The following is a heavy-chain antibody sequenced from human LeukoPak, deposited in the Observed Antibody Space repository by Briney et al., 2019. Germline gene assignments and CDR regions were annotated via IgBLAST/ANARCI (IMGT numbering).Heavy chain of an antibody. Sequence: GGSLRLSCAASGFTFSNYAMHWVRQAPGKGLEHLSTISSNGGSTYYANPVKGRFTISRDNSKNTLYLQMGSLRAEDMAVYYCARDAAGFCINGVCYTAGTDYWGQGTLVTVSS. D-gene: IGHD2-8*01. CDR3: ARDAAGFCINGVCYTAGTDY. CDR1: GFTFSNYA. V-gene: IGHV3-64*01. J-gene: IGHJ4*02. CDR2: ISSNGGST.